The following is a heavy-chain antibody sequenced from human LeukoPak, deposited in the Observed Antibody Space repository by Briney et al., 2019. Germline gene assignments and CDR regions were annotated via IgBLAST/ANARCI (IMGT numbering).Heavy chain of an antibody. J-gene: IGHJ4*02. V-gene: IGHV3-7*01. CDR1: GFTFSSYW. CDR3: ARNRGWQQFDY. D-gene: IGHD5-24*01. CDR2: IKTDGSEK. Sequence: PGGSLRLSCAASGFTFSSYWMDWVRQAPGKGLEWVGTIKTDGSEKYYVDYLRGRFTISRDNAKDSLFLQINSLRVEDTAVYYCARNRGWQQFDYWGQGILVTVSS.